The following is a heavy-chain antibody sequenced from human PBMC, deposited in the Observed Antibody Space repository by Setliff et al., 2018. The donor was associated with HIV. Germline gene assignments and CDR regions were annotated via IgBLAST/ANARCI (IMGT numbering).Heavy chain of an antibody. CDR2: INAGNGNT. J-gene: IGHJ6*02. Sequence: GASVKVSCKASGYTFTSYAMHWVRQAPGQRLEWMGWINAGNGNTKYSQKFQGRVTITRDTSASTAYMELSSLRSEDTAVYYCAVSGWELRDYYYYYGMDVWGQGTTVTVSS. CDR3: AVSGWELRDYYYYYGMDV. CDR1: GYTFTSYA. D-gene: IGHD1-26*01. V-gene: IGHV1-3*01.